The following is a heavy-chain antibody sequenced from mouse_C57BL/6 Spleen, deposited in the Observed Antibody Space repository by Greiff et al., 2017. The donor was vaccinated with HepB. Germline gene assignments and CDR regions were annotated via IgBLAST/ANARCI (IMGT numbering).Heavy chain of an antibody. V-gene: IGHV1-55*01. CDR1: GYTFTSYW. J-gene: IGHJ3*01. CDR2: IYPGSGST. CDR3: AREVNYGNPAWFAY. Sequence: QVQLQQSGAELVKPGASVKMSCKASGYTFTSYWITWVKQRPGQGLEWIGDIYPGSGSTNYNEKFKSKATLTVDTSSSTAYMQLSSLTSEDSAVYYCAREVNYGNPAWFAYWGQGTLVTVSA. D-gene: IGHD2-1*01.